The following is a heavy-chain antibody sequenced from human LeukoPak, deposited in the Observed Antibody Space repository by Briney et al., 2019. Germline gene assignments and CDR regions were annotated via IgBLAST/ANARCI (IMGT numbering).Heavy chain of an antibody. Sequence: PSETLSLTCAVYGGSFSGYYWSWIRQPPGKGLEWIGSIYYSGSTYYNPSLKSRVTISVDTSKNQFSLKLSSVTAADTAVYYCARCYGGNSGVDYWGQGTLVTVSS. V-gene: IGHV4-34*01. D-gene: IGHD4-23*01. J-gene: IGHJ4*02. CDR3: ARCYGGNSGVDY. CDR1: GGSFSGYY. CDR2: IYYSGST.